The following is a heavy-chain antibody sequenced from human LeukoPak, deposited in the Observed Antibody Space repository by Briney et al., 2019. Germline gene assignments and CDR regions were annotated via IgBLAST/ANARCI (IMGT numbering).Heavy chain of an antibody. CDR2: IRYDGSNK. CDR3: AKIWFGESYYMDV. CDR1: GFTFSSYG. D-gene: IGHD3-10*01. J-gene: IGHJ6*03. V-gene: IGHV3-30*02. Sequence: PGGSLRLSCAASGFTFSSYGMHWVRQAPGKGLEWVAFIRYDGSNKYYADSVKGRFTISRDNSRNTLYLQMNSLRAEDTAVYYCAKIWFGESYYMDVWGKGTTVTVSS.